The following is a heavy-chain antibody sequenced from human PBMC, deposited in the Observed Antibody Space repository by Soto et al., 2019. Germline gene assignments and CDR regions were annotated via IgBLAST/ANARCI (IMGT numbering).Heavy chain of an antibody. CDR1: GGSISSGGYY. D-gene: IGHD3-10*01. V-gene: IGHV4-31*03. CDR3: ARGGGSGFYYYYYGMDV. J-gene: IGHJ6*02. Sequence: PSETLSLTCTVSGGSISSGGYYWSWIRQHPGKGLEWIGYIYYSGSTYYNPSLKSRVTISVDTSKNQFSLKLSSVTAADTAVYYCARGGGSGFYYYYYGMDVWGQGTTVTVSS. CDR2: IYYSGST.